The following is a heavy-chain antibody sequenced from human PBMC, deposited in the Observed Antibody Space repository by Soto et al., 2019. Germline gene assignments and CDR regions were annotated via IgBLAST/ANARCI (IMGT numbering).Heavy chain of an antibody. V-gene: IGHV3-33*01. J-gene: IGHJ4*02. CDR1: GFTFSSYG. Sequence: GGSLRLSCAASGFTFSSYGMHWVRQAPGKGLEWVAVIWYDGSNKYYADSVKGRFTISRDNSKNTLYLQMNSLRAEDTAVYYCARDWSPKGTSVLVYWGQGTLVTVSS. CDR3: ARDWSPKGTSVLVY. D-gene: IGHD2-8*01. CDR2: IWYDGSNK.